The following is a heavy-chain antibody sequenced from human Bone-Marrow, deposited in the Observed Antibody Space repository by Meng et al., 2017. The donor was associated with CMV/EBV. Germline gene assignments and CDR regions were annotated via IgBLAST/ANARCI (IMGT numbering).Heavy chain of an antibody. V-gene: IGHV4-38-2*02. D-gene: IGHD3-3*01. CDR1: GYSISSGYY. Sequence: SETLSLTCTVSGYSISSGYYWGWIRQPPGKGLEWIGSIYHSGSTYYNPSLKSRVTISVDTSKNQFSLKLSSVTAADTAVYYCARSYYDFWSGYRNYGMDVWGQGTTVTVSS. J-gene: IGHJ6*02. CDR2: IYHSGST. CDR3: ARSYYDFWSGYRNYGMDV.